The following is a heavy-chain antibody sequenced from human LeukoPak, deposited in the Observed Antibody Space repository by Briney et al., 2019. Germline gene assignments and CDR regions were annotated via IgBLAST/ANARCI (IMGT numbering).Heavy chain of an antibody. D-gene: IGHD1-14*01. V-gene: IGHV3-23*01. J-gene: IGHJ3*02. CDR2: ISNSGGTT. Sequence: GGSLRLSCAVSGFTFSSYAMSWVRQAPGKGLEWVSTISNSGGTTYYADSVKGRFTISRDDSENTLYLQMNSLRAEDTAVYYCARDVYDAFDIWGQGTMVTVSS. CDR1: GFTFSSYA. CDR3: ARDVYDAFDI.